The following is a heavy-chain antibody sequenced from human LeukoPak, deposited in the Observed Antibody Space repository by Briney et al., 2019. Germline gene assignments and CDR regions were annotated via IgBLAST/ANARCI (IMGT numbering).Heavy chain of an antibody. CDR2: ISAYNGNT. V-gene: IGHV1-18*01. D-gene: IGHD3-22*01. J-gene: IGHJ4*02. Sequence: GASVKVSCKASGYTFTSYGISWVRQAPGQGLEWMGRISAYNGNTNYAQKLQGRVTMTTDTSTSTAYMELRSLRSDDTAVYYCARGGGHYYYDSSGYYFDYWGRGTLVTVSS. CDR3: ARGGGHYYYDSSGYYFDY. CDR1: GYTFTSYG.